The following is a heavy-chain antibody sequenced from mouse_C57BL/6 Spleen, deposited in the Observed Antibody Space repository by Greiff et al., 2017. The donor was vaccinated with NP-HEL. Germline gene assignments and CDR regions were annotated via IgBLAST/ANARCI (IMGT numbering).Heavy chain of an antibody. CDR2: ILPGSGGT. D-gene: IGHD5-1-1*01. CDR1: GYTFTGYW. V-gene: IGHV1-9*01. Sequence: QVQLKESGAELMKPGGSVKLSCKATGYTFTGYWIEWVKQRPGHGLEWIGEILPGSGGTNYNEKFKGKATLTADKSSSTAYMQLSILTSEDSAVSFSASELELYRFSYWAPRTLVTVSA. J-gene: IGHJ3*01. CDR3: ASELELYRFSY.